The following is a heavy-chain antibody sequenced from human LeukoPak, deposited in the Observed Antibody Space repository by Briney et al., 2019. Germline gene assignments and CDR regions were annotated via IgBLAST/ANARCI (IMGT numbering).Heavy chain of an antibody. V-gene: IGHV1-8*01. CDR1: VSTFTSYD. J-gene: IGHJ4*02. D-gene: IGHD5-18*01. CDR2: VNRNSGNT. CDR3: ARGDTAMTRSIDY. Sequence: ASVKVSFKASVSTFTSYDINWVRLATGQGLERMGWVNRNSGNTGYAQKFQGRITRTRNTSISTAYMELSSLGSEDTAVYYCARGDTAMTRSIDYWGQGTLVTVSS.